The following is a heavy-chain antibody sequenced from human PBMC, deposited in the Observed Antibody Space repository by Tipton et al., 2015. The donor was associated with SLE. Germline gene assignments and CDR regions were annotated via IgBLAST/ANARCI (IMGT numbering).Heavy chain of an antibody. J-gene: IGHJ3*02. CDR1: GVSISSSY. Sequence: TLSLTCNVSGVSISSSYWSWIRQPAGKGLEWIGRIYTSGATDDNPSLTSRVTMSVDMSKNQIFRKMTSVTAADSAVYFCARVWLNNAFDIWGQGTRVTVSS. V-gene: IGHV4-4*07. CDR3: ARVWLNNAFDI. CDR2: IYTSGAT. D-gene: IGHD2/OR15-2a*01.